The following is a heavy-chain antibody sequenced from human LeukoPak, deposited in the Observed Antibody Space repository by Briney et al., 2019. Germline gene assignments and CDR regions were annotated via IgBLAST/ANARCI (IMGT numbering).Heavy chain of an antibody. J-gene: IGHJ4*02. CDR1: GFTFTRYA. Sequence: GGSLRLSCAASGFTFTRYAMTWVRQAPGKGLEWVSIIPDRGRSTYYADSVKGRFTISRDNSKNTLYLQMNSLRAEDTAVYYCAKDIYITAGNFDYWGQGTLVTVSS. CDR3: AKDIYITAGNFDY. V-gene: IGHV3-23*01. CDR2: IPDRGRST. D-gene: IGHD2-21*02.